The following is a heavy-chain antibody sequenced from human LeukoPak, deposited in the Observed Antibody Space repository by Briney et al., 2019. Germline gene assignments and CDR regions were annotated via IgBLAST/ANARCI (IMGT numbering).Heavy chain of an antibody. D-gene: IGHD3-10*01. Sequence: GGSLRLSCAGSGFTFSTYAMSWVRQAPGKGLEWVSAISGGGGYTYYADSVKARFTISRDNSKKTLYLKMNILRAEDTAVYYCAKDRSVLGYYGSGSYHLWGQGTLVTVSS. CDR3: AKDRSVLGYYGSGSYHL. CDR1: GFTFSTYA. V-gene: IGHV3-23*01. J-gene: IGHJ4*02. CDR2: ISGGGGYT.